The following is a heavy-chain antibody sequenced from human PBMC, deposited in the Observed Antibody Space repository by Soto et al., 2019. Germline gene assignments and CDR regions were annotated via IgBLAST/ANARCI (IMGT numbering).Heavy chain of an antibody. CDR3: AYRARVYGDYGIYFDY. D-gene: IGHD4-17*01. CDR1: GYTLTELS. Sequence: ASVKVSCKVSGYTLTELSMHWVRQAPGKGLEWMGGFDPEDGETIYAQKFQGRVTMTEETSTDTAYMELSSLRSEDTAVYYCAYRARVYGDYGIYFDYWGQGTLVTVSS. CDR2: FDPEDGET. J-gene: IGHJ4*02. V-gene: IGHV1-24*01.